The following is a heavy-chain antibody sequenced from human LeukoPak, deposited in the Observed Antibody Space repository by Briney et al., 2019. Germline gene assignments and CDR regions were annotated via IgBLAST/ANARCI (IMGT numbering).Heavy chain of an antibody. Sequence: RAGGSLRLSCEASGFTFSSHWMHWVRQAPGKGLVWVSRINTDGSAIFYADSVKGRFTISRDNAKNTVYLEMNSLRAEDTAVYHCARGSYHQWYFDYWGQGTLVTVSS. V-gene: IGHV3-74*01. CDR1: GFTFSSHW. D-gene: IGHD1-26*01. CDR3: ARGSYHQWYFDY. J-gene: IGHJ4*02. CDR2: INTDGSAI.